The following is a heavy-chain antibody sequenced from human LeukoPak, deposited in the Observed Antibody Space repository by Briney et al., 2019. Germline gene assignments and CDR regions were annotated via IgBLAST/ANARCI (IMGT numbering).Heavy chain of an antibody. CDR3: ASGSGSYRTPYYYMDV. CDR1: GFTVSSNY. V-gene: IGHV3-53*01. Sequence: PGGSLRLSCAASGFTVSSNYMSWVRQAPGKGLGWVSVIYSGGSTYYADSVKGRFTISGDNSKNTLYLQMNSLRAEDTAVYYCASGSGSYRTPYYYMDVWGTGATVTVSS. J-gene: IGHJ6*03. CDR2: IYSGGST. D-gene: IGHD3-10*01.